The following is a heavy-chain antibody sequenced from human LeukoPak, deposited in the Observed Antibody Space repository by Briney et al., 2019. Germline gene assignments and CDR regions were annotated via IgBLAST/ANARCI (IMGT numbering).Heavy chain of an antibody. V-gene: IGHV4-39*07. CDR2: IYCSGST. Sequence: SETLSLTCTVSGGSISSSSYYWGWIRQPPGKGLEWIGSIYCSGSTYYNPSLKSRVTISVDTSKNQFSLKLSSVTAADTAVYYCARTYYDFWSGYPQPFDYWGQGTLVTVSS. CDR3: ARTYYDFWSGYPQPFDY. CDR1: GGSISSSSYY. D-gene: IGHD3-3*01. J-gene: IGHJ4*02.